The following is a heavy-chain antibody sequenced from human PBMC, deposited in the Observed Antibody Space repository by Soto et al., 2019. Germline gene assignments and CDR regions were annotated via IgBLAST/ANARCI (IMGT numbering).Heavy chain of an antibody. CDR3: ARLRQQLVRRSYYYYGMDV. CDR1: GGSISSSSYY. D-gene: IGHD6-13*01. Sequence: QLQLQESGPGLVKPSETLSLTCTVSGGSISSSSYYWGWIRQPPGKGLEWIGSIYYSGSTYYNPSLKSRVTISVDTSKNQFSLKLSSVTAADTAVYYCARLRQQLVRRSYYYYGMDVWGQGTTVTVSS. CDR2: IYYSGST. V-gene: IGHV4-39*01. J-gene: IGHJ6*02.